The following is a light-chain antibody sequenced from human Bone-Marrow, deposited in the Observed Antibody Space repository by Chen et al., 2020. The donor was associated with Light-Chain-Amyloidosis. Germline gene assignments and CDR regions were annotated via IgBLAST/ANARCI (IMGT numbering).Light chain of an antibody. J-gene: IGLJ2*01. V-gene: IGLV6-57*01. CDR1: SGYIASNY. Sequence: NFVLIQPHSVSEPPGKTVTISCTRSSGYIASNYVHWYQQRPGRSPTIVIYEDNQRPSGVPDRFSGSIDRSSNSASLTISGLKTEGEGDYYCQSYDIAKVFRGGTKVTVL. CDR2: EDN. CDR3: QSYDIAKV.